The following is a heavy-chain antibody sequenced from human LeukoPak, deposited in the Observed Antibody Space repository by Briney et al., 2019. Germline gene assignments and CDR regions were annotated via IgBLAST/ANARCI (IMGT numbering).Heavy chain of an antibody. CDR2: IWYDGSNK. V-gene: IGHV3-30*19. Sequence: PGGSLRLSCAASGFTFSSYGMHWVRQAPGKGLEWVAVIWYDGSNKYYADSVKGRFTISRDNSKNTLYLQMNSLRAEDTAVYYCARDYSSSWYPYYYYYGMDVWGQGTTVTVSS. CDR3: ARDYSSSWYPYYYYYGMDV. D-gene: IGHD6-13*01. CDR1: GFTFSSYG. J-gene: IGHJ6*02.